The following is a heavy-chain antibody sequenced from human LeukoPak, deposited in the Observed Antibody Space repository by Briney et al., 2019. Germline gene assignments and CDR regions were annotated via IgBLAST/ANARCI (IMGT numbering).Heavy chain of an antibody. D-gene: IGHD3-9*01. CDR1: GGIFSSYA. CDR3: ARGDFDWQKGSFRTKIQRDYYYYYMDV. CDR2: IIPIFCTA. V-gene: IGHV1-69*05. Sequence: ASVKVSCKASGGIFSSYAISWVRQAPGQGLDWMGGIIPIFCTANYAQKFQGRVTITTDESTSTAYMELSSLRSEDTAVYYCARGDFDWQKGSFRTKIQRDYYYYYMDVWGKGTTVTVSS. J-gene: IGHJ6*03.